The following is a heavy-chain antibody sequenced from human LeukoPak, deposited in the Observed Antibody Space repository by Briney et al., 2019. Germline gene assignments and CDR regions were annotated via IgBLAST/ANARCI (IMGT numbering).Heavy chain of an antibody. J-gene: IGHJ3*02. CDR1: GGSISSSSYY. Sequence: SETLSLTCTVSGGSISSSSYYWGWIRQPPGKGLEWIGSIYYSGSTYYNPSLKSRVTISVDTSKNQFSLKLSSVTAADTAVYYCAREEHYDFWSYAFDIWGQGTMVTVSS. CDR3: AREEHYDFWSYAFDI. D-gene: IGHD3-3*01. CDR2: IYYSGST. V-gene: IGHV4-39*07.